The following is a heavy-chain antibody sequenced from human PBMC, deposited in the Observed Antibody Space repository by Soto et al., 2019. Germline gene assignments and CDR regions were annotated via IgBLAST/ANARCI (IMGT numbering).Heavy chain of an antibody. CDR3: AKGAWYLDY. Sequence: GGSLRLSCAASGFTFSNYGFHWVRQAPGEGLEWVPVISYDANNKYYADSVKGRFTISRDNSKNTLYLQMNSLRAEDTAVYYCAKGAWYLDYWGQGTLVTVSS. CDR2: ISYDANNK. V-gene: IGHV3-30*18. J-gene: IGHJ4*02. CDR1: GFTFSNYG.